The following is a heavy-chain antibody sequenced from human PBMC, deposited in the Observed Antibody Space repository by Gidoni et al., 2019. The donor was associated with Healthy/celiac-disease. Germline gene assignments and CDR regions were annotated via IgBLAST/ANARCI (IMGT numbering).Heavy chain of an antibody. V-gene: IGHV4-59*01. CDR2: IYYSGST. D-gene: IGHD2-15*01. Sequence: QVQLQESGPGLAKPSETLSLTCTVSGGSISSYYWSWIRQPPGQGLELIGYIYYSGSTNYNPSLKSRVTISVDTSKNQFSLKLSSVTAADTAVYYCAREATPSHFDYWGQGTLVTVSS. CDR3: AREATPSHFDY. J-gene: IGHJ4*02. CDR1: GGSISSYY.